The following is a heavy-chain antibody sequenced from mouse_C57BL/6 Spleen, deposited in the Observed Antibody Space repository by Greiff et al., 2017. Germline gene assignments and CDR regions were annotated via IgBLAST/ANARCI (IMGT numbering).Heavy chain of an antibody. V-gene: IGHV3-6*01. J-gene: IGHJ2*01. D-gene: IGHD1-1*01. CDR2: ISYDGSN. Sequence: EVQRVESGPGLVKPSQSLSLTCSVTGYSITSGYYWNWIRQFPGNKLEWMGYISYDGSNNYNPSLKNRISITRDTSKNQFFLKLNSVTTEDTATYYWSFITTVVNYFDYWGQGTTLTVSS. CDR1: GYSITSGYY. CDR3: SFITTVVNYFDY.